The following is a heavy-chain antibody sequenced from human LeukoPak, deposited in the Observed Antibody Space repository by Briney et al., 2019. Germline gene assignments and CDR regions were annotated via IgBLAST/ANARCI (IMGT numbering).Heavy chain of an antibody. CDR2: ISYDGSNK. V-gene: IGHV3-30*01. CDR1: GFSISSYA. Sequence: KSLRLSCVASGFSISSYAMHWVRQAPGKGLERVAVISYDGSNKYYADSVKGRFTISRDNSKNTLYLQMNGLRAEDTAVYYCARDLVTYSSPSGIKYWGQGTLVTVSS. J-gene: IGHJ4*02. CDR3: ARDLVTYSSPSGIKY. D-gene: IGHD6-6*01.